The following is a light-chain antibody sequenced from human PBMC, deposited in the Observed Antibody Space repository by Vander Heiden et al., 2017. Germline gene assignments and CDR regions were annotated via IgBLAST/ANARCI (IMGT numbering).Light chain of an antibody. V-gene: IGLV2-18*02. CDR1: ISDVDNYNR. J-gene: IGLJ1*01. CDR2: EVS. Sequence: QSALTQPPSVSGSPGQSVTISCTGTISDVDNYNRVSWYQQPPGAAPRLLIYEVSNRPSGVPDRFSGSKSGNTASLTISGLQAEDEADYYCSSKTGSSALRVFGTGTKVTVL. CDR3: SSKTGSSALRV.